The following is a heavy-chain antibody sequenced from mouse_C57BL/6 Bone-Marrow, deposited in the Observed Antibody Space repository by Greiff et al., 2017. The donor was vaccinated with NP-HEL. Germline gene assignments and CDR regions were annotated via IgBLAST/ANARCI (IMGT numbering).Heavy chain of an antibody. D-gene: IGHD3-1*01. CDR3: ASDWGYDY. CDR1: GYAFTNYL. V-gene: IGHV1-54*01. CDR2: INPGSGGT. J-gene: IGHJ2*01. Sequence: VQRVESGAELVRPGTSVKVSCKASGYAFTNYLIEWVKQRPGQGLEWIGVINPGSGGTNYNEKFKGKATLTADKSSSTAYMQLSSLTSEDAAVYFCASDWGYDYWGQGTTITVTA.